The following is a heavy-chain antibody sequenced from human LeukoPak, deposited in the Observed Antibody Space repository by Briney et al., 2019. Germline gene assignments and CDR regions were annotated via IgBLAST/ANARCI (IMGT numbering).Heavy chain of an antibody. CDR2: MYYSGMT. J-gene: IGHJ5*02. CDR3: ASTGPYNWFDP. Sequence: SETLSLTCTVSGGSISSSSYYWGWIRQPPGKGLEWIGNMYYSGMTYYNPSLKSRVTISVDTSKNQFSLKLSSVTAADTAVYYCASTGPYNWFDPWGQGTLVTVSS. V-gene: IGHV4-39*07. CDR1: GGSISSSSYY. D-gene: IGHD1-14*01.